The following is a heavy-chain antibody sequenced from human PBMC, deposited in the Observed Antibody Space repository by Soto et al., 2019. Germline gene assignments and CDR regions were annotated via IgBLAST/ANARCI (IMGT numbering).Heavy chain of an antibody. J-gene: IGHJ5*02. Sequence: EVQLVESGGGLVQPGGSLRLSCAASGFTFSNYWMTGVRQAPGKGLEGVANIKPDGSEEYYVDSVKGRFTISRDNARNSLYLQTNSLRGEDTAVYYCTRDLNHDCGPWGQGNQVTVSS. CDR3: TRDLNHDCGP. D-gene: IGHD2-21*01. CDR1: GFTFSNYW. CDR2: IKPDGSEE. V-gene: IGHV3-7*04.